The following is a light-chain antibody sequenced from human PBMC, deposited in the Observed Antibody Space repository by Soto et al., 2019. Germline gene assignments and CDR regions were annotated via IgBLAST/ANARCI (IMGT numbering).Light chain of an antibody. CDR3: AAWDDTVNGLV. V-gene: IGLV1-47*01. CDR2: RAD. J-gene: IGLJ2*01. Sequence: QSVLTQSPSASGTPGQRVTISCSGGSANIGSNYVYWYQQFPGTAPRLLIYRADQRPSGVPDRFSGSKSGTSASLAISGLRSEDEAAYYCAAWDDTVNGLVFGGGTKVTVL. CDR1: SANIGSNY.